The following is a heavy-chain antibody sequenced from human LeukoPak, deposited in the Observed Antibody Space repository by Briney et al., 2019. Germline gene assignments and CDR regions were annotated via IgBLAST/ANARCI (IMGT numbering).Heavy chain of an antibody. Sequence: SETLSLTCAVYGGSFSGYYWSWIRQPPGKGLEWIGEINHSGSTNYNPSLKSRVTISVDRSKNQFSLKLSSVTAADTAVYYCTKGATSYYFDYWGQGTLVTVSS. D-gene: IGHD1-26*01. CDR2: INHSGST. V-gene: IGHV4-34*01. CDR3: TKGATSYYFDY. J-gene: IGHJ4*02. CDR1: GGSFSGYY.